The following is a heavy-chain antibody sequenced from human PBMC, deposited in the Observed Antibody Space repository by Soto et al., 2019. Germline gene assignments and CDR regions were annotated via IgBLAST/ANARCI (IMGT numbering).Heavy chain of an antibody. CDR3: SRDFFDSSDYTRDWYDP. CDR2: IYHTGNA. V-gene: IGHV4-39*01. J-gene: IGHJ5*02. Sequence: SETLSLTCSVSGDSISNSRFYWAWIRQPPGEGLEWIGSIYHTGNAYYNPSLKSRVTISVDTSKNQFSLKLTSVTAADAALYYCSRDFFDSSDYTRDWYDPWGQGTLDTV. D-gene: IGHD3-22*01. CDR1: GDSISNSRFY.